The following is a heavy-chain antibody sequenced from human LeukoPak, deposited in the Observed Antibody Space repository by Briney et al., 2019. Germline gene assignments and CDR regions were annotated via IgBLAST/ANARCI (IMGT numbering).Heavy chain of an antibody. CDR3: ARGSEIAAADIDY. V-gene: IGHV3-33*01. D-gene: IGHD6-13*01. CDR2: IWYDGSNK. J-gene: IGHJ4*02. Sequence: PGGSLRLSCAASGFTFSSYGMHWVRQAPGKGLEWVAVIWYDGSNKYYADSVKGRFTISRDDSKNTLYLQMNSLRAEDTAVYYCARGSEIAAADIDYWGQGTLVTVSS. CDR1: GFTFSSYG.